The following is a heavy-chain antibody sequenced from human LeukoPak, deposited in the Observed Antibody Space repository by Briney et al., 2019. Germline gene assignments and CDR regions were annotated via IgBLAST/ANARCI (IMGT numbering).Heavy chain of an antibody. D-gene: IGHD3-22*01. Sequence: GGSLRLSCAASGFTFSSYAVHWVRQAPGKGLEWVAVISYDGSNKYYADSVKGRFTISRDNSKNTLYLQMNSLRAEDTAVYYCAREYYDSSGRLPVDAFDIWGQGTMVTVSS. CDR2: ISYDGSNK. CDR3: AREYYDSSGRLPVDAFDI. V-gene: IGHV3-30-3*01. J-gene: IGHJ3*02. CDR1: GFTFSSYA.